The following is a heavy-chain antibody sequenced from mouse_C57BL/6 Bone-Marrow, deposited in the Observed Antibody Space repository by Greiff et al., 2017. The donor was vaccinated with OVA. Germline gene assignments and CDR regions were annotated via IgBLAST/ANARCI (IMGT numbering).Heavy chain of an antibody. CDR1: GYAFSSSW. Sequence: QVQLQQSGPELVKPGASVKISCKASGYAFSSSWMNWVKQRPGKGLEWIGRIYPGDGDTNYNGKFKGKATLTADKSSSTAYMQLSSLTSEDSAVYFCAREGGQLRPDYWGQGTTLTVSS. CDR2: IYPGDGDT. CDR3: AREGGQLRPDY. D-gene: IGHD3-2*02. V-gene: IGHV1-82*01. J-gene: IGHJ2*01.